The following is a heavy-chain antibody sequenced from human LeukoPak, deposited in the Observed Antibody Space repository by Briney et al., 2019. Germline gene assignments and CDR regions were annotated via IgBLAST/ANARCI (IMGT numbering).Heavy chain of an antibody. D-gene: IGHD6-13*01. V-gene: IGHV4-61*02. J-gene: IGHJ6*03. Sequence: PSGTLSLTCTVSGGSISSSSYSWSWIRQPAEKGLEWIGRIYTSGSTNYNPSLKSRVTISVDTSKNQFSLKLSSVSAADTAVYYCARVAGSSSWDYYYYYYMDVWGKGTTVTVSS. CDR3: ARVAGSSSWDYYYYYYMDV. CDR2: IYTSGST. CDR1: GGSISSSSYS.